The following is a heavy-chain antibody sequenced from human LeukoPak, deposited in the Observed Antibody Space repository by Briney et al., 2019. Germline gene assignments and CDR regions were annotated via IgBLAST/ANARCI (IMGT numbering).Heavy chain of an antibody. D-gene: IGHD3-16*01. J-gene: IGHJ6*03. V-gene: IGHV3-74*01. CDR2: INIDGSST. CDR1: GFTFSTCW. Sequence: GGSLRLSCAASGFTFSTCWMHWVRQAPGKGLMWVSRINIDGSSTSYADSVKGRFTISRDNAKNTLYLQMNSLRAEDTAVYYCARDHRGGVGYYYYYYMDVWGKGTTVTISS. CDR3: ARDHRGGVGYYYYYYMDV.